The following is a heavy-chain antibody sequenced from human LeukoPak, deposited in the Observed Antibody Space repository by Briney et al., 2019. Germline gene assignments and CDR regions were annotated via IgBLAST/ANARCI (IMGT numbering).Heavy chain of an antibody. CDR2: IIPILGIA. J-gene: IGHJ4*02. CDR3: ARARIAAAGLFDY. CDR1: GGTFSSYA. D-gene: IGHD6-13*01. V-gene: IGHV1-69*04. Sequence: GSSVKVSCKASGGTFSSYAISWVRQAPGQGLEWMGRIIPILGIANYAQKFQGRVTITADKSTSTAYMELSSLRSEDTAVYYCARARIAAAGLFDYWGQGILVTVSS.